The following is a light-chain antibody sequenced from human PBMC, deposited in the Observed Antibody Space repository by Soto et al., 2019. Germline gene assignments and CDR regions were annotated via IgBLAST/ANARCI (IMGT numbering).Light chain of an antibody. CDR2: GAS. CDR3: QQYNNWPLFT. J-gene: IGKJ3*01. CDR1: QSVSSN. V-gene: IGKV3-15*01. Sequence: EIVMTQSPATQSVSPGERATLSCRASQSVSSNLAWYQQKPGQAPRLLIYGASTRATGIPARFSGSGSGKEFTLTISSLQSEDFAVYYCQQYNNWPLFTFGPGTKVAIK.